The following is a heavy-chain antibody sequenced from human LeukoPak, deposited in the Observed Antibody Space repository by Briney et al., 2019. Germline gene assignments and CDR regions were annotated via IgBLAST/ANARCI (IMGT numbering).Heavy chain of an antibody. J-gene: IGHJ5*02. Sequence: VAXXKVSCKASGYTFTSYGISWVRQAPGQGIEWMGWISAYNAKTNYAKNVQGRVTMTTDTSTRTAYMELTSLRSDDTAVYYCARTRKGYCTSTSCYSWNNWFGPWGQGTLVTVSS. D-gene: IGHD2-2*02. CDR3: ARTRKGYCTSTSCYSWNNWFGP. CDR1: GYTFTSYG. CDR2: ISAYNAKT. V-gene: IGHV1-18*01.